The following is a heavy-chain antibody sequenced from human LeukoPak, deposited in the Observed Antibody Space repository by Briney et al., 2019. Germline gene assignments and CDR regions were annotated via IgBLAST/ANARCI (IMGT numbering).Heavy chain of an antibody. V-gene: IGHV1-3*01. D-gene: IGHD3-10*01. Sequence: ASVKVSCKASGYTFTSYAMHWVRQAPGQRLEWMGWINAGNGNTKYSQKFQGRVTITRDTSASTAYMELSSLRSEDTAVYYCARGYGSGSRFDYWGQGTLVTVSS. J-gene: IGHJ4*02. CDR3: ARGYGSGSRFDY. CDR1: GYTFTSYA. CDR2: INAGNGNT.